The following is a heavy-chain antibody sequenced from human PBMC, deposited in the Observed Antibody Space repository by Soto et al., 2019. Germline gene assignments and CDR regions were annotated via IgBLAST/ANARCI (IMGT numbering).Heavy chain of an antibody. CDR1: GGTFSSYA. CDR3: ARDSGSYSYHYYGLDV. Sequence: ASVKVSCKASGGTFSSYAISWVLQAPGQGLEWMGGIIPIFGTANYAQKFQGRVTITADKSTSSAYMELSSLRSEDTAVYYCARDSGSYSYHYYGLDVWGQGTTVTVSS. J-gene: IGHJ6*02. V-gene: IGHV1-69*06. CDR2: IIPIFGTA. D-gene: IGHD1-26*01.